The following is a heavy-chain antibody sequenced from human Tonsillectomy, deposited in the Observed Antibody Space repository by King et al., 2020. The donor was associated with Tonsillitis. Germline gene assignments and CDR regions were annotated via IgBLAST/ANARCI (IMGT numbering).Heavy chain of an antibody. J-gene: IGHJ4*02. CDR1: GYSFTNYW. V-gene: IGHV5-10-1*03. CDR2: IDPSDSYT. D-gene: IGHD2-15*01. Sequence: DVQLVESGAEVKKPGESLRISCKGSGYSFTNYWISWVRQMPGKGLEWMGRIDPSDSYTNYSPSFQGHVTISADKSISTAYLQWSSLKASDTAMYYCATEDIDRITLDYWGQGTLVTVSS. CDR3: ATEDIDRITLDY.